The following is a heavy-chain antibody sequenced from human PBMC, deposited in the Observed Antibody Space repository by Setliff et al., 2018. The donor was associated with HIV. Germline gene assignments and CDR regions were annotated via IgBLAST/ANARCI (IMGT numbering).Heavy chain of an antibody. CDR2: VNSDGSSK. CDR3: HSGYDTEEQSYFDY. J-gene: IGHJ4*02. V-gene: IGHV3-74*01. D-gene: IGHD5-12*01. CDR1: GFTFDRYW. Sequence: GGSLRLSCAASGFTFDRYWMHWVRQTPGKGLVWVSRVNSDGSSKTYADSVKDRFTISRDNAKNTLYLQMNSLRAEDTGVYYCHSGYDTEEQSYFDYWGQGTLVTVSS.